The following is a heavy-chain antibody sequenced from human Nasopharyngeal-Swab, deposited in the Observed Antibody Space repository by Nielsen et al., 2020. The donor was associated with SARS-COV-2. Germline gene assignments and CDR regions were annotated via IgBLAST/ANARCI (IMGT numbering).Heavy chain of an antibody. V-gene: IGHV4-34*01. CDR3: ARLVEMATFFDY. J-gene: IGHJ4*02. CDR1: GGSFSGYY. Sequence: SETLSLTCAVYGGSFSGYYWSWIRQPPGKGLEWIGEINHSGSTNYNPSLKSRVTISVDTSKNQFSLKLSSVTAADTAVYYCARLVEMATFFDYWGQGTLVTVSS. CDR2: INHSGST. D-gene: IGHD5-24*01.